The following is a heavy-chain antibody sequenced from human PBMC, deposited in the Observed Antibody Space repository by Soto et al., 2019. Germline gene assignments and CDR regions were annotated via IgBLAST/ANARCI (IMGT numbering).Heavy chain of an antibody. CDR1: GGSISSGDYY. J-gene: IGHJ4*02. D-gene: IGHD3-22*01. Sequence: TSETLSLTCTVSGGSISSGDYYWSWIRQPPGKGLEWIGYIYYSGSTYYNPSLKSRVTISVDTSKNQFSLKLSSVTAADTAVYYCARDAPGYYDSSGPLDYWGQGTLVTVSS. V-gene: IGHV4-30-4*01. CDR2: IYYSGST. CDR3: ARDAPGYYDSSGPLDY.